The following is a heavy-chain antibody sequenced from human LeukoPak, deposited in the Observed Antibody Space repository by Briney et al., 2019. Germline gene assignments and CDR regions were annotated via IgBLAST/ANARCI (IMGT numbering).Heavy chain of an antibody. J-gene: IGHJ4*02. CDR3: AKCIASGSYSFRFDY. Sequence: GGSLRLSCAASGFTFSSYAMHWVRQAPGKGLEWVAVISYDGSNKYYADSVKGRFTISRDNSKNTLYLQMNSLSAEDTALYYCAKCIASGSYSFRFDYWGQGTLVTVSS. V-gene: IGHV3-30-3*02. D-gene: IGHD3-10*01. CDR2: ISYDGSNK. CDR1: GFTFSSYA.